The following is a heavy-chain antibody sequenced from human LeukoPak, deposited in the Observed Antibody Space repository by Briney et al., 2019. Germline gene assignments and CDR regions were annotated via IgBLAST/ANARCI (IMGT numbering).Heavy chain of an antibody. CDR1: GDSFSSYH. J-gene: IGHJ4*02. D-gene: IGHD3-16*01. CDR2: ISSSGST. V-gene: IGHV4-59*01. CDR3: ARVGRGDHTWGSYYCDH. Sequence: SETLSLTCTVSGDSFSSYHWSWLRHPPGKGLEWIGYISSSGSTSYNLSLKSRVTISVDTSKNQFSLRLSSVTAADTAVYYCARVGRGDHTWGSYYCDHWGQGTLVSVSS.